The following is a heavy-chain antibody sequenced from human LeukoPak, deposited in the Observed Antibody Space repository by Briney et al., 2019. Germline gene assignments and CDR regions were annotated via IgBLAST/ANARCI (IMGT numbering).Heavy chain of an antibody. CDR2: ISAYNGNT. V-gene: IGHV1-18*01. Sequence: ASVKVSCKASGYTFTSYGISWVRQAPGQGLEWMGWISAYNGNTNYAQKLQGRVTMTTDTSTSTAYMELRSLRSDDTAVYYCARRYCSGGSCYDYFDYWGQGTLVTVSS. J-gene: IGHJ4*02. D-gene: IGHD2-15*01. CDR1: GYTFTSYG. CDR3: ARRYCSGGSCYDYFDY.